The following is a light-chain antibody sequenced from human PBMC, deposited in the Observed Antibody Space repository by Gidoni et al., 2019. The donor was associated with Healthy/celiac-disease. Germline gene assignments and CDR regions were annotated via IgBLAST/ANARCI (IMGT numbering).Light chain of an antibody. CDR2: AAS. Sequence: DLQITPSPSSLSASVGDRVTITCRASQGISNYLDWYQQKPGKVPKLLIYAASTLQSGVSSRFSGSGSGTDFTLTISSLQPEDVATYYCQKYNSTPFTFGPGTKVDIK. V-gene: IGKV1-27*01. CDR1: QGISNY. J-gene: IGKJ3*01. CDR3: QKYNSTPFT.